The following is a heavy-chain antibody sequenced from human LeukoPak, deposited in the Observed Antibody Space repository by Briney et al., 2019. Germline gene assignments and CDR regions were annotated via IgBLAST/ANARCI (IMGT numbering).Heavy chain of an antibody. CDR3: ARHRPDLWSGYSPFDY. J-gene: IGHJ4*02. Sequence: SETLSLTCTVSGDTITDYWGWIRQPAGKGLEWIGRIHASGSTKYNPALKSRVTISVDSSKNQFSLKLNSVTAADTAVYYCARHRPDLWSGYSPFDYWGQGTLVTVSS. CDR2: IHASGST. CDR1: GDTITDY. D-gene: IGHD3-3*01. V-gene: IGHV4-4*07.